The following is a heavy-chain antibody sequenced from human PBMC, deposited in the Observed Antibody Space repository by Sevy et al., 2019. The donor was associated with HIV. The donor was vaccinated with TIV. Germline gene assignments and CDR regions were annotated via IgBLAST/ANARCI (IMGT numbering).Heavy chain of an antibody. V-gene: IGHV3-30*02. CDR3: AKDMAVVTNYYQYYYMDV. J-gene: IGHJ6*03. CDR1: GFTFSSYG. Sequence: GGSLRLSCSASGFTFSSYGMHWVRQAPGKGLEWVAFIRYDGSNKYYADSVKGRFTISRDSSKKTLYLQMNSLRAEDTAVYYCAKDMAVVTNYYQYYYMDVWGKGTTVTVSS. D-gene: IGHD2-15*01. CDR2: IRYDGSNK.